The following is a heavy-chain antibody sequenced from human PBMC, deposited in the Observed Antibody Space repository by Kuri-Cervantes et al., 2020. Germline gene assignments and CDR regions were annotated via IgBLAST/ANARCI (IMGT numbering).Heavy chain of an antibody. V-gene: IGHV3-66*01. J-gene: IGHJ6*02. CDR2: IYSGGST. CDR3: SKVPAASYYYGMDV. CDR1: GFTVSSNY. D-gene: IGHD2-2*01. Sequence: GESLKISCAASGFTVSSNYMSWVRQAPGKGLEWVSVIYSGGSTYYADSVKGRFTISRDNSKNTLYLQMNSLRAEDTPEYYCSKVPAASYYYGMDVWGQGTTVTVSS.